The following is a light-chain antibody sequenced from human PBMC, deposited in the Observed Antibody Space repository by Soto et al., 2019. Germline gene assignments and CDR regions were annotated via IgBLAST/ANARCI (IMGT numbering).Light chain of an antibody. CDR2: AAS. Sequence: IQVTQSPSSLSASVGDRVTITCRASQGITTFLNWYQQKPGNAPKLLTYAASSLQTGVPSRFSGSGSGTDFTLTISSLQREDFATYYCQQAYGAPPTFGQGTKVDIK. J-gene: IGKJ1*01. CDR1: QGITTF. V-gene: IGKV1-39*01. CDR3: QQAYGAPPT.